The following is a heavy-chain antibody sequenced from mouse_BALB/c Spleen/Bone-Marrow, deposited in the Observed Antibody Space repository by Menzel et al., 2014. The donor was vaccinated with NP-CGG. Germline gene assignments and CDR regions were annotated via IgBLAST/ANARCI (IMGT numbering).Heavy chain of an antibody. CDR1: GFDFSRYW. Sequence: EVQLQQSGGGLVQPGGSLKLSCAASGFDFSRYWMSWVRQAPGKGLEWIGEINPDTSTINYTPSLKDNFIISRDNAKNTLYLQMSKVRSEDTALYYCARQKHYYGYPFVYWGQGTLVTVSA. CDR3: ARQKHYYGYPFVY. CDR2: INPDTSTI. J-gene: IGHJ3*01. V-gene: IGHV4-1*02. D-gene: IGHD1-2*01.